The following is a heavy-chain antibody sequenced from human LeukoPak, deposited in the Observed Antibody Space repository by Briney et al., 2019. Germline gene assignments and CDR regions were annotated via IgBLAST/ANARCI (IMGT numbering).Heavy chain of an antibody. V-gene: IGHV1-2*02. Sequence: ASVKVSCKASGGTFSSYAISWVRQAPGQGLGWMGWINPNSGGTNYAQKSQGRVTMTRDTSISTAYMGLSRLRSDDTAVYYCARGVGPRYFDLWGRGTLVTVSS. D-gene: IGHD1-26*01. CDR1: GGTFSSYA. CDR3: ARGVGPRYFDL. J-gene: IGHJ2*01. CDR2: INPNSGGT.